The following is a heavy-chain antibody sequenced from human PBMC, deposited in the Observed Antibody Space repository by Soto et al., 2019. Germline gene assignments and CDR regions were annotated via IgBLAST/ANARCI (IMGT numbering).Heavy chain of an antibody. Sequence: GGSLRLSCAASGFTFSSYWMHWVRQAPGKGLVWVSRINSDGSSTSYADSVKGRFTISRDNAKNTLYLQMNSLRAEDTAVYYCAREPYSGYDPLHYYYYYYMDVWGKGTTVTVPS. CDR1: GFTFSSYW. CDR3: AREPYSGYDPLHYYYYYYMDV. CDR2: INSDGSST. V-gene: IGHV3-74*01. D-gene: IGHD5-12*01. J-gene: IGHJ6*03.